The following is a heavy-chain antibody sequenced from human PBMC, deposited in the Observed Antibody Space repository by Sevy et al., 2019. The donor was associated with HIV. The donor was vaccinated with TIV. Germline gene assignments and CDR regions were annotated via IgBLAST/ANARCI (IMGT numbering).Heavy chain of an antibody. CDR1: GFTFSTYW. J-gene: IGHJ4*02. D-gene: IGHD3-10*01. Sequence: GGSLRLSCAASGFTFSTYWMTWVRQAPGKGLEWVANINQDGSKKYYVDSMKGRFTISRDNAKKSLYVQMNSLRAEDTAVYYCARVGIFEGSESHFRFIDYWGQGILVTVSS. V-gene: IGHV3-7*01. CDR3: ARVGIFEGSESHFRFIDY. CDR2: INQDGSKK.